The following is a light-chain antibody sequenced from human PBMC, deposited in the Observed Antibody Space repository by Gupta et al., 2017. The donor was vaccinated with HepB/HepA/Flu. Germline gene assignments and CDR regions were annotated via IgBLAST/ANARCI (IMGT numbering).Light chain of an antibody. J-gene: IGKJ5*01. CDR2: AAS. V-gene: IGKV1-9*01. CDR3: QQLNGYPPT. CDR1: QGISSN. Sequence: DIQLTQSPSFLSASVGDRVTITCRAGQGISSNLAWYQQKPGTAPNLLIYAASTLQSGVPSRFSGGGSGTRFTLTISSLQPEDSATYYCQQLNGYPPTFGQGTRLEIK.